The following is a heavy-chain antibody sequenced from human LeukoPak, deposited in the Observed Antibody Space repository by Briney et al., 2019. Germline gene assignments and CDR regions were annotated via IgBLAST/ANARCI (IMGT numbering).Heavy chain of an antibody. CDR2: MNPNSGNT. D-gene: IGHD2-2*01. Sequence: PGASVKVSCKASGYTFTSYDINWVRQATGQGLEWMGWMNPNSGNTGYAQKFQGRVTITRNTSISTAYMELSSLRSEDTAMYYCATKTYCSSNSCYVPLDYWGQGTLVTVSS. CDR1: GYTFTSYD. V-gene: IGHV1-8*03. J-gene: IGHJ4*02. CDR3: ATKTYCSSNSCYVPLDY.